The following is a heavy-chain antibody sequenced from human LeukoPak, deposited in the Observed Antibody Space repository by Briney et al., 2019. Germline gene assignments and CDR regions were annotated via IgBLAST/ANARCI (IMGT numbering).Heavy chain of an antibody. D-gene: IGHD6-19*01. J-gene: IGHJ4*02. Sequence: GGSLRLSCAASGFTFSSYAMHWVRQAPGKGLEWVAVISYDGSNKYYADSVKGRFTISRDNSKNTLYLEMNSLRAEDTAVYYCAREQWLAHLFDYWGQGTLVTVSS. CDR1: GFTFSSYA. V-gene: IGHV3-30*14. CDR2: ISYDGSNK. CDR3: AREQWLAHLFDY.